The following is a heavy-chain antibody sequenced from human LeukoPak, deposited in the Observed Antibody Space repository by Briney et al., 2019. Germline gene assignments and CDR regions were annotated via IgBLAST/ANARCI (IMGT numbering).Heavy chain of an antibody. CDR1: GFTFSNYG. D-gene: IGHD6-13*01. Sequence: PGGSLRLSCAASGFTFSNYGMHWVRQAPGKGLEWVAVIWYDGSNNYYADSVKGRFTISRDNSKNTLYLQMNSLRAEDTAVYYCTSQASSSWYGNWFDPWGQGTLVTVSS. CDR2: IWYDGSNN. J-gene: IGHJ5*02. V-gene: IGHV3-33*01. CDR3: TSQASSSWYGNWFDP.